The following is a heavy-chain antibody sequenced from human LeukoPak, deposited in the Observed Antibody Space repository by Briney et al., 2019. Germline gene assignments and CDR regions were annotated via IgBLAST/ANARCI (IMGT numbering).Heavy chain of an antibody. D-gene: IGHD3-3*01. Sequence: PSQTLSLTCTVSGGSISSGSYYWSWIRQPAGKGLGWIGRIYTSGSTNYNPSLKSRVTISVDTSKNQFSLKLSSVTAADTAVYYCARDSIGITIFGDAFDIWGQGTMVTVSS. J-gene: IGHJ3*02. CDR3: ARDSIGITIFGDAFDI. CDR2: IYTSGST. V-gene: IGHV4-61*02. CDR1: GGSISSGSYY.